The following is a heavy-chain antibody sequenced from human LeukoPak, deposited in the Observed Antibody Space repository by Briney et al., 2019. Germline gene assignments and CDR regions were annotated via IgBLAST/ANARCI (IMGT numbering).Heavy chain of an antibody. CDR2: ISWNSGSI. CDR1: GFTFDDYA. CDR3: AKDVVVAATGFGVAFDI. J-gene: IGHJ3*02. Sequence: GGSLRLSCAASGFTFDDYAMHWVRQAPGKGLEWVSGISWNSGSIGYADSVKGRFTISGDNAKNSLYLQMNSLRAEDTALYYCAKDVVVAATGFGVAFDIWGQGTMVTVSS. V-gene: IGHV3-9*01. D-gene: IGHD2-15*01.